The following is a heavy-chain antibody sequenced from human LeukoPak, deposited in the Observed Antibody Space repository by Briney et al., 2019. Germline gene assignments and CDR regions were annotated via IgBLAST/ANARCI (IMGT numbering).Heavy chain of an antibody. Sequence: PSETLSLTCTVSDGSISNYYWSWVRQPPGKGLEWIGYIYHSGNTNYSPSLESRVTMSVDESKNQFSLRVHFVSAADTAVYYCASTRRAAVAGRFDSWGQGTLVTVSS. D-gene: IGHD6-19*01. CDR2: IYHSGNT. V-gene: IGHV4-4*09. CDR1: DGSISNYY. J-gene: IGHJ4*02. CDR3: ASTRRAAVAGRFDS.